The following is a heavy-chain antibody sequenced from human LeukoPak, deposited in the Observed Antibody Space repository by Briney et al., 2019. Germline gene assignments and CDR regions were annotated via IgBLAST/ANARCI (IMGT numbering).Heavy chain of an antibody. Sequence: SETLSLTCAVYGGSFSGYYWSWIRQPPGKGLEWIGEINHSGSTNYNPSLKSRVTISVDTSKNQFSLKLSSVTAADTAVYYCARGLRGRLLSAAAGTLNWFDPWGQGTLVTVSS. J-gene: IGHJ5*02. CDR2: INHSGST. CDR3: ARGLRGRLLSAAAGTLNWFDP. V-gene: IGHV4-34*01. CDR1: GGSFSGYY. D-gene: IGHD6-13*01.